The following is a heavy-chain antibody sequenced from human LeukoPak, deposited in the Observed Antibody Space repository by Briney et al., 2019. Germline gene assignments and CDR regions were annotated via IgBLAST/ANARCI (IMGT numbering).Heavy chain of an antibody. V-gene: IGHV3-7*03. Sequence: GGSLRLSFAASGFTFSSYWMNWVRQAPGKGLEWVANIKRDGSEKYYLDSVKGRFTISRDNAKNSLYLQMNSLRAEDTAVYYCATGSAWFDPWGQGTLVTVSS. CDR1: GFTFSSYW. CDR2: IKRDGSEK. D-gene: IGHD2-15*01. J-gene: IGHJ5*02. CDR3: ATGSAWFDP.